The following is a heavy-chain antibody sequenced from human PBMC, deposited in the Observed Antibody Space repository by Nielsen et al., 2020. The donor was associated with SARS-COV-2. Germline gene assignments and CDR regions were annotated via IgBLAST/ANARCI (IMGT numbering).Heavy chain of an antibody. J-gene: IGHJ3*01. CDR1: GFTFNIYA. V-gene: IGHV3-23*01. Sequence: GGSLRLSCSASGFTFNIYAMACVRRVPGRGLQWVTGVSASGGSTYYTDSVKGRFSISRDNSKNTLFLQMHSLRVEDTALYYCAKDGVVRGDALDLWGQGTMVTVSS. CDR3: AKDGVVRGDALDL. CDR2: VSASGGST. D-gene: IGHD3-10*01.